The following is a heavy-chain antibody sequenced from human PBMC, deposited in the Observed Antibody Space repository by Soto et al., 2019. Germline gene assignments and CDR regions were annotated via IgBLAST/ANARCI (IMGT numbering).Heavy chain of an antibody. CDR2: ISWKSGGT. CDR3: TKDMMPGQADA. CDR1: GFTSTDYA. V-gene: IGHV3-9*02. Sequence: EVQLVESGGGLVQPGRSLRLSCAASGFTSTDYAMHWVRQVPGTCLEWVSGISWKSGGTGYADSVKGRFTTSRDSARNAVYLQMNSLRPEDKALYYFTKDMMPGQADAWGQGTLVTVSS. J-gene: IGHJ5*02. D-gene: IGHD2-2*01.